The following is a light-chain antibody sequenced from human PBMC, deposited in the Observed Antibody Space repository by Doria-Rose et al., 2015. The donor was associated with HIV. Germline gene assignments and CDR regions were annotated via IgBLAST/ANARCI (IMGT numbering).Light chain of an antibody. Sequence: VLTQSPGTLSLSPGGRATLSCTASQSFSSTYLVWYQQKPGQAPSLLIYDGSTRATGIPDRFSASGSGTDFTLTINRLEPEDFALYYCHQYGTSWTFGQGTKVEI. CDR3: HQYGTSWT. CDR2: DGS. J-gene: IGKJ1*01. V-gene: IGKV3-20*01. CDR1: QSFSSTY.